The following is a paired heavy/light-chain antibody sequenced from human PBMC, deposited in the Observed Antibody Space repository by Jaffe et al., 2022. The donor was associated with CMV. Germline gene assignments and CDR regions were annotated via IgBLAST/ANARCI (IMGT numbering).Light chain of an antibody. CDR2: GAS. CDR3: QQYGSPPYT. CDR1: QTVKSNY. Sequence: EIVLTQSPGTLSLSPGERATLSCRASQTVKSNYLAWYQQKSGQAPRLLIFGASSLATGIPDRFSGSGSGTDFTLTISSLEPEDSAVYFCQQYGSPPYTFGQGTYLDI. J-gene: IGKJ2*01. V-gene: IGKV3-20*01.
Heavy chain of an antibody. CDR1: GYTFTSHS. V-gene: IGHV5-10-1*03. J-gene: IGHJ6*03. D-gene: IGHD1-1*01. CDR2: IDPSDSFT. CDR3: AIAMSSPITTTTYYYYYYMDL. Sequence: EVQLVQSGAEVKKPGESLTISCQGSGYTFTSHSISWVRQTPGKGLEWMGRIDPSDSFTNYNPSFQGHVTISVDRSLNTAYLQWSSLKASDTAIYYCAIAMSSPITTTTYYYYYYMDLWGKGTTVTVSS.